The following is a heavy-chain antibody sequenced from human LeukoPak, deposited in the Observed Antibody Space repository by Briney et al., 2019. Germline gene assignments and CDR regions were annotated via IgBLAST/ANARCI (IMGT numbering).Heavy chain of an antibody. V-gene: IGHV4-39*01. D-gene: IGHD2-2*01. CDR2: IYYSGNT. CDR1: GVSISSSNSY. CDR3: AREVDAAAAYNWFDP. J-gene: IGHJ5*02. Sequence: SETLSLTCTVSGVSISSSNSYWGWIRQPPGKGLEWIGSIYYSGNTYYNASLKSQVSISIDTSKNQFSLRLTSVTAADTAVYYCAREVDAAAAYNWFDPWGQGTLVTVSS.